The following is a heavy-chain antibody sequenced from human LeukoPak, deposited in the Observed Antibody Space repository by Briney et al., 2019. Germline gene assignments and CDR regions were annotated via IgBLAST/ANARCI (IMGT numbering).Heavy chain of an antibody. Sequence: ASVKVSCKASGYTFSNYGITWVRQAPGQGLEWMGCISAYNGDTIYAQKLQVRVTMTTDTSTSIASMELRNLQSDDTAVYYCARLPGPTPFYYDGMDVWGQGTTVTVSS. V-gene: IGHV1-18*01. CDR1: GYTFSNYG. CDR2: ISAYNGDT. J-gene: IGHJ6*02. CDR3: ARLPGPTPFYYDGMDV. D-gene: IGHD4-17*01.